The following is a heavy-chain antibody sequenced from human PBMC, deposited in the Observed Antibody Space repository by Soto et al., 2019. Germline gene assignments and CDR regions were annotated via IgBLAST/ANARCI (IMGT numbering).Heavy chain of an antibody. CDR3: ARGLYDFWSGYYIGYYYYGMDV. Sequence: SETLSLTCAVYGGSFSGYYWSWIRQPPGKGLEWIGEINHSGSTNYNPSLKSRVTISVDTSKNQFSLKLSSVTAADTAVYYCARGLYDFWSGYYIGYYYYGMDVWGQGTTVTVSS. D-gene: IGHD3-3*01. CDR2: INHSGST. J-gene: IGHJ6*02. CDR1: GGSFSGYY. V-gene: IGHV4-34*01.